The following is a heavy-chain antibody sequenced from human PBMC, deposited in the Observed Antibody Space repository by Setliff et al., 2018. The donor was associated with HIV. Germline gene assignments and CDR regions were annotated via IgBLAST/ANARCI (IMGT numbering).Heavy chain of an antibody. CDR2: IYPGDSGT. Sequence: RGESLKISCQGFRYSFTSYWIAWVRQMSGKGLEWMGIIYPGDSGTRYSPSFQGQVTISADKSISTAYLQLSSLKASDTAMYYCARADSWDYSGFDLWGQGTLVTVSS. CDR3: ARADSWDYSGFDL. D-gene: IGHD1-26*01. J-gene: IGHJ5*02. V-gene: IGHV5-51*01. CDR1: RYSFTSYW.